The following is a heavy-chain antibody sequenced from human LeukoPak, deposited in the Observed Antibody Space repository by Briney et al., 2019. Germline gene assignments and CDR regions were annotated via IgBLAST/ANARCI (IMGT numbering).Heavy chain of an antibody. CDR2: IHSGGST. CDR3: ARSWDARLNFDY. CDR1: GFIVSNNY. V-gene: IGHV3-66*02. J-gene: IGHJ4*02. D-gene: IGHD1-26*01. Sequence: PGGSLRLSCAASGFIVSNNYMNWVRQAPGRGLEWVSVIHSGGSTYYADSVKDRFTISRDNSKNIVNHQMNDLSAEDTAVYYCARSWDARLNFDYWGQGTLVTVSS.